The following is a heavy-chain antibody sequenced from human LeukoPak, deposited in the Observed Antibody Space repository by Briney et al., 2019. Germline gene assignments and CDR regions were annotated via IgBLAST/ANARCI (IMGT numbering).Heavy chain of an antibody. CDR3: AKDHGDYAFDY. D-gene: IGHD4-17*01. CDR1: GFTVSSNY. J-gene: IGHJ4*02. Sequence: GGSLRLSCAASGFTVSSNYMSWVRQAPGKGLEWVSVIYSGGSTYYADSVKGRFTISSDNSKNTLYLQMNSLRAEDTAVYYCAKDHGDYAFDYWGQGTLVTVSS. V-gene: IGHV3-53*01. CDR2: IYSGGST.